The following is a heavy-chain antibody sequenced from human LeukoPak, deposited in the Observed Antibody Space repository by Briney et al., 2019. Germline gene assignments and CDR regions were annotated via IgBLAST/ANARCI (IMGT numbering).Heavy chain of an antibody. Sequence: GRSLRLSCAASGFTFSSYGMHWVRQAPGKGLEWVAVISYDGSNKYYADSVKGRFTISRDNSKNTLYLQMNSLRAEDAAVYYCAKDLILHYDFWSGYSAKPWDGTGYGMDVWGQGTTVPVSS. J-gene: IGHJ6*02. D-gene: IGHD3-3*01. CDR1: GFTFSSYG. V-gene: IGHV3-30*18. CDR2: ISYDGSNK. CDR3: AKDLILHYDFWSGYSAKPWDGTGYGMDV.